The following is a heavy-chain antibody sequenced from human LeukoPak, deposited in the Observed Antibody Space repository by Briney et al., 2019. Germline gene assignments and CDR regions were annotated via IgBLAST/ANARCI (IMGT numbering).Heavy chain of an antibody. CDR3: AIIAVAGTFVDY. CDR2: IWYDGSNK. D-gene: IGHD6-19*01. V-gene: IGHV3-33*01. J-gene: IGHJ4*02. Sequence: GGSLRLSCAASGFTFSSYGMHWVRQAPGKGLEWVAVIWYDGSNKYYADSVKGRFTISRDNSKNTLYLQMNSLRAEDTAVYYCAIIAVAGTFVDYWGQGTLVTVSS. CDR1: GFTFSSYG.